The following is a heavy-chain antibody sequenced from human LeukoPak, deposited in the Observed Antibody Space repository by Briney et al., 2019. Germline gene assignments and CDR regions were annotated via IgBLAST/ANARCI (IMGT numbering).Heavy chain of an antibody. CDR1: GLTFSNAW. D-gene: IGHD3-10*01. V-gene: IGHV3-15*01. Sequence: PGGSLRLSCAGSGLTFSNAWMNWVRQAPGKGLEWVGRIKSKPDGGTTAYAAPVKGRFTISRDDSKNTVYLQMNSLKTDDTAVYYCSTGGGNYFSDYWGQGTLVTVSS. CDR2: IKSKPDGGTT. CDR3: STGGGNYFSDY. J-gene: IGHJ4*02.